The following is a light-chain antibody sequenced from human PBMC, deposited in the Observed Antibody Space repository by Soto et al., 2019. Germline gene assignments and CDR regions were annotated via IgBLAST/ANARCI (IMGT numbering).Light chain of an antibody. CDR3: QHYNSYSEP. CDR1: QTISSW. Sequence: DIQMTQAPSTLSGSVGDRVTITCRASQTISSWLAWYQQKPGKAPKLLIYKASTLKSGVPSRFSGSGPGTEFTLTISSLQPDDFATYYCQHYNSYSEPFGQGTKVELK. V-gene: IGKV1-5*03. CDR2: KAS. J-gene: IGKJ1*01.